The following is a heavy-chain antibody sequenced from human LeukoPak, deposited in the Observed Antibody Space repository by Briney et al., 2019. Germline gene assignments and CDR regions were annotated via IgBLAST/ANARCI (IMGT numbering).Heavy chain of an antibody. V-gene: IGHV3-7*01. CDR2: IKQDGSEK. D-gene: IGHD6-6*01. Sequence: GGSLRLSCAASGFTFSDYSMNWVRQAPGKGLEWVANIKQDGSEKYYVDSVKGRFTISRDNAKNSLYLQMNSLRAEDTAVYYCARSATYSAPEIIAARPRYYYYYMDVWGKGTTVTVSS. CDR1: GFTFSDYS. J-gene: IGHJ6*03. CDR3: ARSATYSAPEIIAARPRYYYYYMDV.